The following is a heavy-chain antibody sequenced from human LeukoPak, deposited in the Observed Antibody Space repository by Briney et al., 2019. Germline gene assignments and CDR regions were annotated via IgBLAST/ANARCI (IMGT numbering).Heavy chain of an antibody. J-gene: IGHJ5*02. CDR2: ISGSGGST. Sequence: GGFLRLSCAASGFTFSSYAMSWVRQAPGKGLEWVSAISGSGGSTYYADSVKGRFTISRDNSKNTLYLQMNSLRAEDTAVYYCAKGGVAVPYNWFDPWGQGTLVTVSS. CDR1: GFTFSSYA. V-gene: IGHV3-23*01. CDR3: AKGGVAVPYNWFDP. D-gene: IGHD6-19*01.